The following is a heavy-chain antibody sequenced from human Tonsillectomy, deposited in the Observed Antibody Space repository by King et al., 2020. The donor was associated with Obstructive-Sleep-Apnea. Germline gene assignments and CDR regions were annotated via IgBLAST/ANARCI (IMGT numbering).Heavy chain of an antibody. D-gene: IGHD4-17*01. V-gene: IGHV3-43*01. J-gene: IGHJ6*02. CDR2: ISWDGGST. CDR1: GFTFYDYT. Sequence: QLVQSGGVVVQPGGSLRLSCAASGFTFYDYTIHWVRQAPGKGLEWVSLISWDGGSTYYADSVKGRFTISRDNSKNSLYQQMNRLRTEDTALYYCAKSTVPHYYFYGMDVWGQGTTVTVSS. CDR3: AKSTVPHYYFYGMDV.